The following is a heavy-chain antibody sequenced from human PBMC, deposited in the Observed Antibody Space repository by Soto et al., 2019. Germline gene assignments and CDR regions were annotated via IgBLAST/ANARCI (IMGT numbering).Heavy chain of an antibody. D-gene: IGHD5-12*01. V-gene: IGHV3-74*01. CDR1: GFTFSSYW. Sequence: PGGSLSPSCAASGFTFSSYWMHWVRHAPGKGLVWVSRINSDGSSTSYADSVKGRFTISRDNAKNTLYLQMNSLRAEDTAVYYCARVGGTIYYGMDVWGQGTTVTVSS. CDR2: INSDGSST. CDR3: ARVGGTIYYGMDV. J-gene: IGHJ6*02.